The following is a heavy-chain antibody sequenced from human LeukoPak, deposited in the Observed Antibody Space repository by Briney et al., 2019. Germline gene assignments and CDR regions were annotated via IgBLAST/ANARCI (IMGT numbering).Heavy chain of an antibody. J-gene: IGHJ4*02. CDR2: INHSGST. CDR1: GGSFSGYY. D-gene: IGHD3-22*01. Sequence: SETLSLTCAVYGGSFSGYYWSWIRQPPGKGLEWIGEINHSGSTNYNPSLKSRVTISVDTSKNQFSLKLSSVTAADTSLYYCARHLRTSTYDHWGQGTLVTVSS. V-gene: IGHV4-34*01. CDR3: ARHLRTSTYDH.